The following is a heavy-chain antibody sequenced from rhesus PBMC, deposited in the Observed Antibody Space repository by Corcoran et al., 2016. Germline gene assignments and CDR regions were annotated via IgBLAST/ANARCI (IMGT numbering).Heavy chain of an antibody. V-gene: IGHV5-2*01. CDR2: IVTGNTYA. Sequence: EVQLVQSGAEVKRPGESLKISGKTSGYSFTSYWISWVRQMPGKGLGWRGAIVTGNTYARYSPSCQGQVTLSGEKSIRTADRQGSSLKASDSATYFCAKDRGFQYGLDSWGQGVVVTVSS. CDR1: GYSFTSYW. J-gene: IGHJ6*01. CDR3: AKDRGFQYGLDS.